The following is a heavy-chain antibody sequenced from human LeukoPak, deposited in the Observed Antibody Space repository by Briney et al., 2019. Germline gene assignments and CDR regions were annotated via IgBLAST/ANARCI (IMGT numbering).Heavy chain of an antibody. CDR3: ARRTGYNYYYMDV. J-gene: IGHJ6*03. D-gene: IGHD3/OR15-3a*01. CDR1: GYIFTQYG. Sequence: ASVKVSCKASGYIFTQYGISWVRQAPGQGLEWMASISTYTGDTNNAQNFQGRVTMTTDTFTSTAYMELRGLRSDDTAVYYCARRTGYNYYYMDVWRQGTKVTVSS. V-gene: IGHV1-18*01. CDR2: ISTYTGDT.